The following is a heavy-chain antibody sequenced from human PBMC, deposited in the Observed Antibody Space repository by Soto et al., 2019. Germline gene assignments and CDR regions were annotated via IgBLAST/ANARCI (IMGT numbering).Heavy chain of an antibody. D-gene: IGHD2-2*01. Sequence: QVQLVQSGAEVKKPGASVKVSCKASGYTFTSYGIIWVRQAPGQGLEWMGWISAYNGNTNYAQKLQGRVTMTTDTSTSTAYIELRSLRSDDTAVYYCARGGDRDIVVVPAAPYYYYYMDVWGKGTTVTVSS. CDR2: ISAYNGNT. V-gene: IGHV1-18*01. CDR1: GYTFTSYG. CDR3: ARGGDRDIVVVPAAPYYYYYMDV. J-gene: IGHJ6*03.